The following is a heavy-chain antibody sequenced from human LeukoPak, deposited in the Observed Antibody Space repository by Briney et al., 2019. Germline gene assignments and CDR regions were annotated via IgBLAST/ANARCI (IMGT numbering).Heavy chain of an antibody. Sequence: GESLQISCQGSGSPFTSYWISWVRPMPGKGLEWMGRIDPSDSYTNCSPSFQGHVTISADKSISTAYLQWSSLKASDTAMYYCARRHGSGWYAFDYWGQGTLVTVSS. J-gene: IGHJ4*02. CDR2: IDPSDSYT. CDR1: GSPFTSYW. V-gene: IGHV5-10-1*01. CDR3: ARRHGSGWYAFDY. D-gene: IGHD6-19*01.